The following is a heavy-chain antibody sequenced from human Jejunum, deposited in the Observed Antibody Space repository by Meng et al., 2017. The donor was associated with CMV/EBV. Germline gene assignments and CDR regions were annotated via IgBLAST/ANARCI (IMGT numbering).Heavy chain of an antibody. V-gene: IGHV3-11*06. J-gene: IGHJ4*02. CDR1: GVTFDDYY. D-gene: IGHD2-8*01. Sequence: VHMGEAGGGLVKLGGSLRLSCAASGVTFDDYYMNWIRQAPGKGLEWVSSVSSVSSYTNYADSVKGRFTISRDNAKNSLYLQMNSLRAEDTAVYYCASDRYCTNGVCYTHFDSWGQGTLVTVSS. CDR3: ASDRYCTNGVCYTHFDS. CDR2: VSSVSSYT.